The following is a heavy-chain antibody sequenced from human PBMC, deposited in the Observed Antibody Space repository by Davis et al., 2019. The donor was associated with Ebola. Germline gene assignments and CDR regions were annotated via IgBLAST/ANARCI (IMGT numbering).Heavy chain of an antibody. D-gene: IGHD6-13*01. V-gene: IGHV4-59*01. CDR2: IYYSGST. CDR3: ARAGRIAAAVDY. Sequence: PSETLSLTCTVSGGSISSYYWSWIRQPPGKGLEWIGYIYYSGSTNYNPSLKSRVTISVDTSKNQFSLKLSSVTAADTAVYYCARAGRIAAAVDYWGQGTLVTVSS. J-gene: IGHJ4*02. CDR1: GGSISSYY.